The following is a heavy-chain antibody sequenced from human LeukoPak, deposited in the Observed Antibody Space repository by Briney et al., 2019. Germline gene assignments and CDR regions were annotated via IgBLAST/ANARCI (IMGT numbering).Heavy chain of an antibody. J-gene: IGHJ4*02. Sequence: SVKVSCKASGFTFTSSAVQWVRQARGQRLEWVGWIVVGSGNTNYAQKFQERVTITRDMSTSTAYMELSSLRSEDTAVYYCAADYGPDYGGTLDYWGQGTLVTVSS. D-gene: IGHD4-23*01. CDR2: IVVGSGNT. V-gene: IGHV1-58*01. CDR1: GFTFTSSA. CDR3: AADYGPDYGGTLDY.